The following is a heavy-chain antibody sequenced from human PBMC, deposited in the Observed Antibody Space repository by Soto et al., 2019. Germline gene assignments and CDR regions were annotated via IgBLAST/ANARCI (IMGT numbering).Heavy chain of an antibody. D-gene: IGHD1-26*01. CDR2: IGTAGDT. J-gene: IGHJ3*02. CDR3: ARDRGSYFFGAFDI. V-gene: IGHV3-13*01. Sequence: GGSLRLSCAASGFTFSSYDMHWVRQATGKGLEWVSAIGTAGDTYYPGSVKGRFTISRENAKNSLYLQMNSLRAEDTAVYYCARDRGSYFFGAFDISGQGTMVTVSS. CDR1: GFTFSSYD.